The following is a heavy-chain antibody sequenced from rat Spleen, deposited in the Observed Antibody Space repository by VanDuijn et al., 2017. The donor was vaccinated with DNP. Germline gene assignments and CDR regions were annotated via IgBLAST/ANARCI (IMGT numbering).Heavy chain of an antibody. CDR3: ARDRRAPGYFDF. Sequence: EVQLVESGGNLVQVGRSLKLSCAASGFTFSDYYMAWVRQAPKKGLEWVATISYDDSSTYYPDSVKGRFTISRDNAKNTLYLQMNSLRSEDTATYYCARDRRAPGYFDFWGPGTMVTVSS. D-gene: IGHD1-11*01. J-gene: IGHJ1*01. CDR1: GFTFSDYY. V-gene: IGHV5-7*01. CDR2: ISYDDSST.